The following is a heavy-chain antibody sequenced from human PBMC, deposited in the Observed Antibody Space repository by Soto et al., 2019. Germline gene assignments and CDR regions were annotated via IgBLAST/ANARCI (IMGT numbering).Heavy chain of an antibody. CDR1: GDSVFSSTAA. CDR2: TYYRSKWYN. J-gene: IGHJ3*02. V-gene: IGHV6-1*01. D-gene: IGHD6-19*01. Sequence: SQTLSLTCAISGDSVFSSTAAWNWIRQSPSRGLEWLGRTYYRSKWYNDYAVSVKSRITINPGTSKHQFPLQLNSVTPEDTAVYYCARDRSGSGWFNAFDIWGHGTMVTVSS. CDR3: ARDRSGSGWFNAFDI.